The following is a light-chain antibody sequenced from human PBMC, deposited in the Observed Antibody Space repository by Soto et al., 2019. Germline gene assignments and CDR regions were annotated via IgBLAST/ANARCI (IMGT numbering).Light chain of an antibody. CDR1: QSLSNVY. J-gene: IGKJ2*01. CDR3: QQYGSSPPYT. CDR2: GTS. V-gene: IGKV3-20*01. Sequence: EVVLTQSPGTLTLSPGESATLSCRASQSLSNVYLAWYHQKPGRAPRLLIYGTSNRATGIPDRFSGSGSGTDFTLFISRLEPEDFAVYYCQQYGSSPPYTFGQGTKLEIK.